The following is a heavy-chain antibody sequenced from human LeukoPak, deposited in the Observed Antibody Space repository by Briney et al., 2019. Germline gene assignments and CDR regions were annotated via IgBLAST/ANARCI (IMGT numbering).Heavy chain of an antibody. CDR2: IFTSGIT. CDR1: GGSISIYY. Sequence: SETLSLTCTVSGGSISIYYWNWIRQPAGKGLEWIGRIFTSGITNYDPSLKSRVTMSVDTSKNQFSLNLSSVTAADTAVYYCARESSGNYPLGYMDVWGQGTTVTVSS. D-gene: IGHD3-10*01. V-gene: IGHV4-4*07. J-gene: IGHJ6*03. CDR3: ARESSGNYPLGYMDV.